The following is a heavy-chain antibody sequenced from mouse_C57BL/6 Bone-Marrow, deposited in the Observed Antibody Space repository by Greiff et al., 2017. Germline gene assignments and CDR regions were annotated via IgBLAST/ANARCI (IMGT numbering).Heavy chain of an antibody. Sequence: VKLMESGPELVKPGASVKISCTASGYAFSSSWMNWVKQRPGKGLEWIGRIYPGDGDTNYNGKFKGKATLTADKSSSTAYMQLSSLTSEDSAVYFCARWDYDYGPFAYWGQGTLVTVSA. CDR2: IYPGDGDT. J-gene: IGHJ3*01. CDR1: GYAFSSSW. D-gene: IGHD2-4*01. CDR3: ARWDYDYGPFAY. V-gene: IGHV1-82*01.